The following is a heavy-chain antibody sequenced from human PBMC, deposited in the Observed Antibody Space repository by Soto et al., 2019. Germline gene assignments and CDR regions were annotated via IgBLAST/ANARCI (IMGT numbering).Heavy chain of an antibody. CDR2: ISSSSTI. CDR3: ARGGMTTVTTFIHAFDI. CDR1: GFTFSSYS. Sequence: GGSLRLSCAASGFTFSSYSMNWVRQAPGKGLEWVSYISSSSTIYYADSVKGRFTISRDNAKNSLYLQMNSLRDEDTAVYYCARGGMTTVTTFIHAFDIWGQGTMVTVSS. V-gene: IGHV3-48*02. D-gene: IGHD4-17*01. J-gene: IGHJ3*02.